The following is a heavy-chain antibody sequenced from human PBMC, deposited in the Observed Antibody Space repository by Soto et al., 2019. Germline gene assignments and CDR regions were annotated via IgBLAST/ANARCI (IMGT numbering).Heavy chain of an antibody. V-gene: IGHV4-30-4*01. J-gene: IGHJ6*02. CDR2: IYYSGST. CDR3: AADRQTTVVTPGGYYGMDV. Sequence: SETLSLTCTVSGGSISSGDYYWSWIRQPPGKGLEWIGYIYYSGSTYYNPSLKSRVTISVDTSKNQFSLKLSSVTAADTAVYYCAADRQTTVVTPGGYYGMDVWGQGTTVTVSS. D-gene: IGHD4-17*01. CDR1: GGSISSGDYY.